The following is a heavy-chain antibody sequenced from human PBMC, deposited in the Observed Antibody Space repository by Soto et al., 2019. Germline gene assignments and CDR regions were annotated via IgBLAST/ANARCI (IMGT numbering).Heavy chain of an antibody. CDR2: IVVGSGNT. V-gene: IGHV1-58*02. D-gene: IGHD3-3*01. CDR1: GFTFTSSA. CDR3: AASILPRPIFGVAKAYYYYMDV. Sequence: ASVKVSCKASGFTFTSSAMQWVRQARGQRLEWIGWIVVGSGNTNYAQKFQERVPITRDMSTSTAYMELSSLRSEDTAVYYCAASILPRPIFGVAKAYYYYMDVWGKGTTVTVSS. J-gene: IGHJ6*03.